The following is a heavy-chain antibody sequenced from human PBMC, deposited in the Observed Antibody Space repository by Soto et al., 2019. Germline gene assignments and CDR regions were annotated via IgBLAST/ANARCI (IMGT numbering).Heavy chain of an antibody. CDR2: INPYNGNT. CDR3: ARGSDYWGW. V-gene: IGHV1-18*01. J-gene: IGHJ4*02. Sequence: QVQLVQSGVEVKKPGASVKVSCKASGYTFTNYGITWVRQAPGQGIEWMGWINPYNGNTNYAQKIQGRVPMTSDTSTRPAYMEVRCLRTADTAVNYCARGSDYWGWGGQGTLVTVSS. D-gene: IGHD3-16*01. CDR1: GYTFTNYG.